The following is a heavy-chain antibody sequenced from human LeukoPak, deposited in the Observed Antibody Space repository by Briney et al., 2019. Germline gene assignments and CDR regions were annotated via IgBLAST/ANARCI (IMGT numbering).Heavy chain of an antibody. J-gene: IGHJ4*02. CDR2: IDHTGIT. CDR3: ARQRAELYYYFDY. Sequence: PSETLSLTCTVSDDSITIYYWTWIRQPPGKGLEWIGYIDHTGITNYNPSLNSRVTISRDTSKNHFSLELSSATAADTAVYYCARQRAELYYYFDYWGQGTLVTVSS. CDR1: DDSITIYY. D-gene: IGHD1-14*01. V-gene: IGHV4-59*01.